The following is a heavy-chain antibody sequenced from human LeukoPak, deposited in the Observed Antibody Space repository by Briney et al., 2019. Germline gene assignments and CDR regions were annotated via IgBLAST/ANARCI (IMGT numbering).Heavy chain of an antibody. CDR1: GFTFSSYW. CDR2: IKQDGGEK. CDR3: ARVGGYSYGYGMGYFDY. D-gene: IGHD5-18*01. V-gene: IGHV3-7*01. J-gene: IGHJ4*02. Sequence: GGSLRLSCAASGFTFSSYWMSWVRQAPGKGLEWVANIKQDGGEKYYVDSVKGRFTISRDNAKNSLYLQMNSLRAEDTAVYYCARVGGYSYGYGMGYFDYWGQGTLVTVSS.